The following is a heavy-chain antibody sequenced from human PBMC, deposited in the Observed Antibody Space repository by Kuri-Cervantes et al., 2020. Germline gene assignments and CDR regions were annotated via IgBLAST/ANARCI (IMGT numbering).Heavy chain of an antibody. D-gene: IGHD6-13*01. J-gene: IGHJ4*02. V-gene: IGHV3-33*01. CDR2: IWYDGSNK. CDR1: GFTFSSYG. CDR3: ARDSGLEFSVKQQLEYYFDY. Sequence: GGSLRLSCAASGFTFSSYGVHWVRQAPGKGLEWVALIWYDGSNKYYAESVKGRFTISRDNSKNTLYLQMNSLRAEDTAVYYCARDSGLEFSVKQQLEYYFDYWGQGTLVTVSS.